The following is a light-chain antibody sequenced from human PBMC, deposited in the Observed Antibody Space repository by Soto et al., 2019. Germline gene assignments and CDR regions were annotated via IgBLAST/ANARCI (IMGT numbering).Light chain of an antibody. Sequence: THCSGTLSLSPRVRATLSCSASQNINNKYLAWYQHKPGQAPRLLIYDASLRATGVPDRFSGSGSGTDFTLTITRLEPDDSAVYYCQQHGTSHITFGQGTRLEIK. CDR2: DAS. CDR1: QNINNKY. CDR3: QQHGTSHIT. V-gene: IGKV3-20*01. J-gene: IGKJ5*01.